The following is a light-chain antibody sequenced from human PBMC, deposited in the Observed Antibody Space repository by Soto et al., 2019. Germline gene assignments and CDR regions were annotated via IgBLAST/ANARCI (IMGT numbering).Light chain of an antibody. J-gene: IGKJ1*01. Sequence: DIQMTQSPSTLSASVGDRVTITCRASQSISVWLAWYQQKAGKAPNLLIYKASRLESGVPSRFSGSGSETECTLTISGLQPGDSATDHCQQYNRYSPTFGQGTKVEVK. CDR1: QSISVW. CDR2: KAS. CDR3: QQYNRYSPT. V-gene: IGKV1-5*03.